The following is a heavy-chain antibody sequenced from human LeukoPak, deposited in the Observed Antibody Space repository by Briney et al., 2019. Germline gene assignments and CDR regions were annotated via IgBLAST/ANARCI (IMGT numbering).Heavy chain of an antibody. CDR2: ISYDGSNI. Sequence: GSLSLSCVASDFNFMSYSMQWVRPAPVKGLEWVAAISYDGSNIYYGDSVKGRFTISRDNSKNTLYLQMNNLITEDTAVYYCARIPLDGHWYFDLWGRGTLVTVSS. V-gene: IGHV3-30*04. J-gene: IGHJ2*01. CDR1: DFNFMSYS. CDR3: ARIPLDGHWYFDL. D-gene: IGHD5-24*01.